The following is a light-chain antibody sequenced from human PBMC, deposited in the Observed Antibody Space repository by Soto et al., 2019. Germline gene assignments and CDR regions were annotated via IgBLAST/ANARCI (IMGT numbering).Light chain of an antibody. CDR1: QSVNNQ. CDR3: QHRRNWPLT. Sequence: EIVLTQSPGTLSLSPGETATLSCRVSQSVNNQLAWYQQKPGQAPRLLIYDASTRATGIPARISGSGSGADFTLTISSLEPEDFAVYYCQHRRNWPLTFGGGTKVEIK. CDR2: DAS. J-gene: IGKJ4*01. V-gene: IGKV3-11*01.